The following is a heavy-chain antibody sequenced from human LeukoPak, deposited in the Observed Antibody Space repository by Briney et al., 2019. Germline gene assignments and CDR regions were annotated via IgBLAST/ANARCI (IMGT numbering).Heavy chain of an antibody. CDR3: ATETNGRHYDY. CDR1: GLTFSTSG. CDR2: IGPTGSDR. Sequence: GGSRRLSCTASGLTFSTSGFNWVRQAPGKGREWVASIGPTGSDRYHADSIKGRFTISRDNATNFLYLQMNSLRAEDTAVYYCATETNGRHYDYWGQGTLLTVSS. V-gene: IGHV3-21*06. J-gene: IGHJ4*02. D-gene: IGHD1-14*01.